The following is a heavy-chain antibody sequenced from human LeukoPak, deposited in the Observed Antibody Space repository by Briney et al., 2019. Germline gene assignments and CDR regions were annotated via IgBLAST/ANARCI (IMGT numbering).Heavy chain of an antibody. Sequence: GGSLRLSCAASGFTFSCYGMNWVRQAPGKGLEWVSSISSSSSYIYYADSVKGRFTISRDNAKNSLYLQMNSLRAEDTAVYYCAELGITMIGGVWGKGTTVTISS. J-gene: IGHJ6*04. V-gene: IGHV3-21*01. CDR3: AELGITMIGGV. D-gene: IGHD3-10*02. CDR2: ISSSSSYI. CDR1: GFTFSCYG.